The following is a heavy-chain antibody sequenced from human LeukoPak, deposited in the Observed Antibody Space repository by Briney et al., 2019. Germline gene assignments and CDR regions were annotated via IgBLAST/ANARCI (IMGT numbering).Heavy chain of an antibody. CDR2: IYYSGST. CDR1: GYSISSSNW. V-gene: IGHV4-28*01. D-gene: IGHD5-12*01. J-gene: IGHJ4*02. Sequence: SETLSLTCAVSGYSISSSNWWGWIRQPPGKGLEWIGYIYYSGSTYYNPSLKSRVTMSVDTSKNQFSLKLSSVTAVDTAVYYCARSGVAGRLRFPQFSDYWGQGTLVTVSS. CDR3: ARSGVAGRLRFPQFSDY.